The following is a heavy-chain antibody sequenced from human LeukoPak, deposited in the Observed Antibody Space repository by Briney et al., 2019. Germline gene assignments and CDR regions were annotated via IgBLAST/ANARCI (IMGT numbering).Heavy chain of an antibody. V-gene: IGHV4-30-4*08. Sequence: SETLSLTCTVSGGSISSGDYYWSWIRQPPGKGLEWIGYIYYSGSTYYNPSLKSRVTISVDTSKNQFSLKLSSVTAADTAVYYCARARGYCSSTSCYPDAFEIWGQGTMVTVSS. D-gene: IGHD2-2*01. J-gene: IGHJ3*02. CDR2: IYYSGST. CDR3: ARARGYCSSTSCYPDAFEI. CDR1: GGSISSGDYY.